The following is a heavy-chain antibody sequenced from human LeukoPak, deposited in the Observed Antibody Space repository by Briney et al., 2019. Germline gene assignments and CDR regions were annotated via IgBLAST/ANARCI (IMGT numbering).Heavy chain of an antibody. D-gene: IGHD3-22*01. CDR3: ARDQRVYYYDSSGYYSHFGY. Sequence: GGSLRLSCAASGFTVSSNYMSWVRQAPGKGLEWVSVIYSGGSTYYADSVKGRFTISRDNSKNTLYLQMNSLRAEDTAVYYCARDQRVYYYDSSGYYSHFGYWGQGTLVTVSS. CDR1: GFTVSSNY. CDR2: IYSGGST. V-gene: IGHV3-53*01. J-gene: IGHJ4*02.